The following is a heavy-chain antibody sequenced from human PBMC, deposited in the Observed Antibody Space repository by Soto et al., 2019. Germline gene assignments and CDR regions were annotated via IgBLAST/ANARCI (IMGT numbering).Heavy chain of an antibody. CDR2: IIPVFGIV. Sequence: QLQLAQSGADVKKAGSSVKVSCKASGGTLSNSAFIWVRQAPGQGLEWMGGIIPVFGIVNYAQKFQDRVTITADESKSTAYMELRSLRSEDTAVYFCATGRIVVVGSRAYYGMDVWGQGTTVTV. D-gene: IGHD3-22*01. J-gene: IGHJ6*02. V-gene: IGHV1-69*19. CDR3: ATGRIVVVGSRAYYGMDV. CDR1: GGTLSNSA.